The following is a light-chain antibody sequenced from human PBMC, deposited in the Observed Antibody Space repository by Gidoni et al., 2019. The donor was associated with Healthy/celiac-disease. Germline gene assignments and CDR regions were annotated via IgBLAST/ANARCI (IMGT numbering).Light chain of an antibody. CDR2: AAS. V-gene: IGKV1-39*01. CDR1: QSISSY. CDR3: QQRYSTPRT. Sequence: DIQMTQSPSSLSASVGDRVTITGRASQSISSYLNWYQQKPGKAPKRLIYAASSLQSGVPSRFSGSRSGTDFTLTISSLQPEDFATDYCQQRYSTPRTFGQXTKVEIK. J-gene: IGKJ1*01.